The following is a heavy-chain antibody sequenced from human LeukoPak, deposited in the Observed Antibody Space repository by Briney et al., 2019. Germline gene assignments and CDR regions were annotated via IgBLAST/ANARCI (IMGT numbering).Heavy chain of an antibody. Sequence: ASVKVSCKASGYTFTSYYMHWVRQAPGQGLEWMGIINPSGGSTSYAQEFQGRVTMTRDTSTSTVYMELSSLRSEDTAVYYCARGVIVVVVAATPVDYWGQGTLVTVSS. J-gene: IGHJ4*02. CDR1: GYTFTSYY. CDR2: INPSGGST. V-gene: IGHV1-46*01. CDR3: ARGVIVVVVAATPVDY. D-gene: IGHD2-15*01.